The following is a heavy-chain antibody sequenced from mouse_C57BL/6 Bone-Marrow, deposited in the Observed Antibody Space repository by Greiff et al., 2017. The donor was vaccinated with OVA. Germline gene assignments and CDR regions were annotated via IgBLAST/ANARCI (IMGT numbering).Heavy chain of an antibody. J-gene: IGHJ1*03. CDR1: GFTFSSYG. D-gene: IGHD1-1*01. Sequence: EVMLVESGGDLVKPGGSLKLSCAASGFTFSSYGMSWVRQTPDKRLEWVATISSGGSYTYYPDSVKGRFTISRDNAKNTLYLQMSSLKSEDTAMYYCARHDTGVAHWYFDVWGTGTTVTVSA. CDR3: ARHDTGVAHWYFDV. CDR2: ISSGGSYT. V-gene: IGHV5-6*01.